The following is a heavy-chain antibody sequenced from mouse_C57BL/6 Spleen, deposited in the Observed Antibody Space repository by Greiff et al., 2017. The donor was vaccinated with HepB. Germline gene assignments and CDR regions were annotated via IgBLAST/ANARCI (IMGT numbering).Heavy chain of an antibody. V-gene: IGHV1-59*01. CDR2: IDPSDSYT. CDR3: AISGPTGYFDY. Sequence: QVQLQQPGAELVRPGTSVKLSCKASGYTFTSYWMHWVKQRPGQGLEWIGVIDPSDSYTNYNQKFKGKATLTVDTSSSTAYMQLSSLTSEDSAVYYCAISGPTGYFDYWGQGTTLTVSS. CDR1: GYTFTSYW. J-gene: IGHJ2*01. D-gene: IGHD3-2*02.